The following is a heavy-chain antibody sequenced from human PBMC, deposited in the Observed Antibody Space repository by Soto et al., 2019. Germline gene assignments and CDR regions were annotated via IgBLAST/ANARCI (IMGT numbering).Heavy chain of an antibody. CDR2: INPNSGGT. V-gene: IGHV1-2*04. D-gene: IGHD1-1*01. CDR3: ARTGTNEQVYYYYGMDV. Sequence: ASVKVSCKASGYTFTGYYMHWVRQAPGQGLEWMGWINPNSGGTNYAQKFQGWVTMTRDTSISTAYMELSRLRSDDTAVYYCARTGTNEQVYYYYGMDVWGQGTTVTVSS. J-gene: IGHJ6*02. CDR1: GYTFTGYY.